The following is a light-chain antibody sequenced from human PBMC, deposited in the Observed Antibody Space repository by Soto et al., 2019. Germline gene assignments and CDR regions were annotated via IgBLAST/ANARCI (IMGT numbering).Light chain of an antibody. CDR1: SSNIGSNS. J-gene: IGLJ1*01. V-gene: IGLV1-44*01. Sequence: QSALTQPPSASGTPGQRVTISCSGSSSNIGSNSVNWYQQLPGTAPKLLIYSNDRRPSGVPDRFSGSKSGTSASLAISGLQSDDEADYYCAAWDDSLNGYVFGTRTKVT. CDR2: SND. CDR3: AAWDDSLNGYV.